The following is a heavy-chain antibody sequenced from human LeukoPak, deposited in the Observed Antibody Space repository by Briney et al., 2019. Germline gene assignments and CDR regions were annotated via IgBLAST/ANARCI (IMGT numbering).Heavy chain of an antibody. D-gene: IGHD3-10*01. CDR2: IHNSGTT. CDR3: ARRYYYNLGSFPFDF. CDR1: GGPFSGYF. J-gene: IGHJ4*02. Sequence: SSETLSLTCAVSGGPFSGYFWSWIRQSSGKGLEWVGEIHNSGTTNYNPSLNSRVTISEDTSKNQFYLNLSSVTAADTAVYYCARRYYYNLGSFPFDFWGQGTLVTVSS. V-gene: IGHV4-34*01.